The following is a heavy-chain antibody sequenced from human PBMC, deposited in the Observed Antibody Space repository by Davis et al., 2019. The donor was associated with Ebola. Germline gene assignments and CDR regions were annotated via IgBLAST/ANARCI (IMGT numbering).Heavy chain of an antibody. Sequence: AASVKVSCKASGGTFSSYTISWVRQAPGQGLEWMGRIIPILGIASYAQKFQGRVTITADKSTSTAYMELSSLRSEDTAVYYCVVGGAVAGTSWFDPWGQGTLVTVSS. CDR2: IIPILGIA. CDR3: VVGGAVAGTSWFDP. J-gene: IGHJ5*02. V-gene: IGHV1-69*02. CDR1: GGTFSSYT. D-gene: IGHD6-19*01.